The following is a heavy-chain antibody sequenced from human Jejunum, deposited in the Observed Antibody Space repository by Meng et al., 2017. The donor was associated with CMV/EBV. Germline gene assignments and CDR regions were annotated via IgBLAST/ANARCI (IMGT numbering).Heavy chain of an antibody. CDR1: GGSSRSSRFY. J-gene: IGHJ4*02. CDR3: ARRNNWNYEIDY. D-gene: IGHD1-7*01. Sequence: SGGSSRSSRFYWGWVRQRPGGGLEWFGSIFFDGTTYYNPSLRSRVTISIDTSKNQFSLRLSSVTAADTAVYFCARRNNWNYEIDYWGQGTLVTVSS. CDR2: IFFDGTT. V-gene: IGHV4-39*07.